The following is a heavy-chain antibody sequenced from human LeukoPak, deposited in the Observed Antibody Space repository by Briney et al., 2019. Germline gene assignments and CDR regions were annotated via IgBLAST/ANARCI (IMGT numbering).Heavy chain of an antibody. CDR3: ARGVLNAVNDDYYYYMDV. J-gene: IGHJ6*03. CDR2: SIPVVGTT. D-gene: IGHD3-9*01. Sequence: SVKASCKASGDTFSNYAISWVRQAPGQGLEWMGGSIPVVGTTTYAQKFQGRVSITADAWTSTAHLGLSSLRPEDTAVYYCARGVLNAVNDDYYYYMDVWGQGTTV. V-gene: IGHV1-69*13. CDR1: GDTFSNYA.